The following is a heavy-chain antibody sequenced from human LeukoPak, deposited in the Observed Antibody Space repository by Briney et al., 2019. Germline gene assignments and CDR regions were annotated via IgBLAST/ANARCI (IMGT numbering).Heavy chain of an antibody. CDR1: GFTFSSYS. J-gene: IGHJ4*02. D-gene: IGHD1-26*01. CDR3: ARDYYDSGSYYFDF. V-gene: IGHV3-21*01. CDR2: ISSSSGYI. Sequence: PGGSLRLSCAASGFTFSSYSMNWVRQAPGKGLEWVSSISSSSGYIFYADSVKGRFTISRDNAQNSLFLQMNSLRAEDTAVYYCARDYYDSGSYYFDFWGQGTLVTVSP.